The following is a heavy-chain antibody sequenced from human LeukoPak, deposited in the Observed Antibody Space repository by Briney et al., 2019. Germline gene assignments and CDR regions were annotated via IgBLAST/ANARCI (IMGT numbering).Heavy chain of an antibody. V-gene: IGHV3-21*01. CDR1: GFTFSSYS. CDR2: IDSSSRYI. J-gene: IGHJ4*02. Sequence: GGSLRLSCAASGFTFSSYSMDWVRQAPGKGLEWVSFIDSSSRYIYQADSVKGRFTISRDNANSSLFLQMNSLRAEDTAVYYCARVGGHCTSTSCPPPDYWGQGTLVTVSS. CDR3: ARVGGHCTSTSCPPPDY. D-gene: IGHD2-2*01.